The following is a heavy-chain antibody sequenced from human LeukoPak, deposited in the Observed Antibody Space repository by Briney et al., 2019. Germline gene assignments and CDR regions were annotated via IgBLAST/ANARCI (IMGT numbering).Heavy chain of an antibody. V-gene: IGHV4-59*08. CDR3: ARQGEGTIDI. CDR1: GGSISSYY. CDR2: IFYTGST. D-gene: IGHD1/OR15-1a*01. J-gene: IGHJ3*02. Sequence: SETLSLTCTVSGGSISSYYWSWIRQPPGKGLEWIGYIFYTGSTNYNPSLKSRVTTSVDTSKNQISLRLTSATAADTAVYFCARQGEGTIDIWGQGTLVTVSS.